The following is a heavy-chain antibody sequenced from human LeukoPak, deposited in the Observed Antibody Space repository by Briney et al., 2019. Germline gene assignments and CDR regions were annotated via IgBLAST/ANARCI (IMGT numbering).Heavy chain of an antibody. D-gene: IGHD6-19*01. CDR3: AREEGWAPARLIDY. CDR1: GFTFSSYA. V-gene: IGHV3-23*01. J-gene: IGHJ4*02. Sequence: GGSLRLSCAASGFTFSSYAMSWVRQAPGKGLEWVSAISGSGGSTYYADSVKGRFTISRDNSKNTLYLQMNSLRAEDTAVYYCAREEGWAPARLIDYWGQGTLVTVSS. CDR2: ISGSGGST.